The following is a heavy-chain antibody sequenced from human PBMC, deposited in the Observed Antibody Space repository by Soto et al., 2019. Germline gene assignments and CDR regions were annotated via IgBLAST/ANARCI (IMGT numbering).Heavy chain of an antibody. CDR1: GGSFSGYY. D-gene: IGHD3-10*01. Sequence: SETLSLTYAVYGGSFSGYYWSWIRQPPGKGLEWIGEINHSGSTNYNPSLKSRVTISVDTSKNQFSLKLSSVTAADTAVYYCARGFRPYYGSGSRWGQGTMVTVSS. V-gene: IGHV4-34*01. CDR3: ARGFRPYYGSGSR. J-gene: IGHJ3*01. CDR2: INHSGST.